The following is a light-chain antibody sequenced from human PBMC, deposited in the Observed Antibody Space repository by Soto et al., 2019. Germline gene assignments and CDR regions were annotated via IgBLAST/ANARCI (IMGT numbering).Light chain of an antibody. V-gene: IGKV2-28*01. CDR1: QSLLHSNGYNY. J-gene: IGKJ2*01. CDR2: LGS. Sequence: DIVMTQSPLSLPVTPGEPASISCRSSQSLLHSNGYNYLDWYLQKPGQSPQLLIYLGSNRASGVPDRFSGSGSRTDFTLRISRVEAKDVGVYYCMQALQTPYTFGQGTKLEIK. CDR3: MQALQTPYT.